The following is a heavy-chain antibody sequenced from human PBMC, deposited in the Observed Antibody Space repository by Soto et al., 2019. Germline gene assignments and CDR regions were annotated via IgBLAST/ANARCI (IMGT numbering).Heavy chain of an antibody. Sequence: GGSLRLSCAASGFTFSSYGMHWVRQAPGKGLEWVAVIWYDGSNKYYADSVKGRFTISRDNSKNTLYLQMNSLRAEDAAVYYCAREVRYSSGWYLDYWGQGTLVTVSS. V-gene: IGHV3-33*01. CDR3: AREVRYSSGWYLDY. CDR1: GFTFSSYG. D-gene: IGHD6-19*01. CDR2: IWYDGSNK. J-gene: IGHJ4*02.